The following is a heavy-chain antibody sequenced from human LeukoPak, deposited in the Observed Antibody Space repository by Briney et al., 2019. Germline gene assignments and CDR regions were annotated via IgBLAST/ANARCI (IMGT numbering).Heavy chain of an antibody. V-gene: IGHV1-2*02. CDR1: GYTFTGYY. CDR3: ARENCSSTSCQSNWFDP. CDR2: INPNSGGT. D-gene: IGHD2-2*01. Sequence: ASVKVSCKASGYTFTGYYMHWVRQAPGQGLEWMGWINPNSGGTNYAQKFQGRVTMTRDTPISTAYMELSRLRSDDTAVYYCARENCSSTSCQSNWFDPWGQGTLVTVSS. J-gene: IGHJ5*02.